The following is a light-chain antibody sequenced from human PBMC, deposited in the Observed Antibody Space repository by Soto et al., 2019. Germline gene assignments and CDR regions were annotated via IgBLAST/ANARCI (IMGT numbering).Light chain of an antibody. CDR3: SSYSSSSTRV. V-gene: IGLV2-14*01. Sequence: ALTQPASVSGSPGQSITISCTGTSSDVGGYNYVSWYQQHPGKAPKLMIYDVSNRPSGVSNRFSGSKSGNTASLTISGLQAEDDADYYCSSYSSSSTRVFGTGTNVTVL. CDR1: SSDVGGYNY. J-gene: IGLJ1*01. CDR2: DVS.